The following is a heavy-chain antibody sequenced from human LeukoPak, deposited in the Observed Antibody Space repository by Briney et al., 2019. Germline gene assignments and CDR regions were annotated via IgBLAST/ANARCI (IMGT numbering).Heavy chain of an antibody. V-gene: IGHV1-69*05. Sequence: ASVKVSCKASGYTFTSYGISWVRQAPGQGLEWMGRIIPIFGTANYAQKFQGRVTITTDESTSTAYMELSSLRSEDTAVYYCAREARATIVGLNWFDPWGQGTLVTVSS. CDR1: GYTFTSYG. D-gene: IGHD3-22*01. CDR3: AREARATIVGLNWFDP. J-gene: IGHJ5*02. CDR2: IIPIFGTA.